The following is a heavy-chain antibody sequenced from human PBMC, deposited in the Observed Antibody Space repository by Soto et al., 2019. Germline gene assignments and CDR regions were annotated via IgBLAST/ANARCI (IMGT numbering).Heavy chain of an antibody. Sequence: ASVKVSFKASGYTFTSYGISWVRQAPGQGLERMGWISAYNGNTNYAQKLQGRVTMTTDTSTSTAYMELRSLRSDDTAVYYCARDNRKLQYCTNGVCPDNDNWFDPWGQGTLVTVSS. D-gene: IGHD2-8*01. V-gene: IGHV1-18*01. CDR2: ISAYNGNT. CDR1: GYTFTSYG. CDR3: ARDNRKLQYCTNGVCPDNDNWFDP. J-gene: IGHJ5*02.